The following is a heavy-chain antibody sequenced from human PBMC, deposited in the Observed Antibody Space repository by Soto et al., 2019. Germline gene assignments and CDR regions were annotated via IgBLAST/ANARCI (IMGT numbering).Heavy chain of an antibody. Sequence: GSLRLSCAAAGFTFSIYWMSWVRQAPGKGLEWVANIKQDGSEKYYVDSVKGRFTISRDNAKNSLYLQMNSLRAEDTAVYYCAREYELLGDYYYGMDVWGQGTTVTVSS. CDR1: GFTFSIYW. CDR2: IKQDGSEK. V-gene: IGHV3-7*03. J-gene: IGHJ6*02. CDR3: AREYELLGDYYYGMDV. D-gene: IGHD3-10*01.